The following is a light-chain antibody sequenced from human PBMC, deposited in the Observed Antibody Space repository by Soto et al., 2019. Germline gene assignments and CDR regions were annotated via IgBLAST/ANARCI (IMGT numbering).Light chain of an antibody. CDR1: QGISSY. J-gene: IGKJ2*01. V-gene: IGKV1-9*01. CDR2: AAS. CDR3: QQLNSLVT. Sequence: DIQLTQSPSFLSASVGDRVTITCRASQGISSYLAWYQQKPGKAPKLLIYAASTLQSGVPSRFSGSGSGTEFTLTISSLRPEDFATYYCQQLNSLVTFGQGTKLEIK.